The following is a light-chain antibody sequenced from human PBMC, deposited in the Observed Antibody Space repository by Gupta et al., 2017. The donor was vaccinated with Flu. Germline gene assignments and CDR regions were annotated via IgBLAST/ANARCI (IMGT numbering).Light chain of an antibody. J-gene: IGLJ3*02. CDR3: QAWDSSTAV. V-gene: IGLV3-1*01. Sequence: SYELTQPPSVSVSPGQTASITCSGDKLGDKYACWYQQKPGQSPVLVIYQDSKRPSGIPERFSGSNSATKATLTSSGTQAMDDSDYYCQAWDSSTAVFGGGTKLTVL. CDR2: QDS. CDR1: KLGDKY.